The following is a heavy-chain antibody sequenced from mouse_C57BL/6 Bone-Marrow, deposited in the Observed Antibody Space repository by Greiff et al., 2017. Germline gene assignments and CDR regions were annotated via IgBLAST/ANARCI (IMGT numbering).Heavy chain of an antibody. CDR1: GFNIKDYY. D-gene: IGHD1-2*01. CDR2: IDPADGDT. CDR3: TTAVSLLSQCAWFAY. Sequence: VQLQQSGAELVRPGASVKLSCTASGFNIKDYYMHWVKQRPEQGLEWIGRIDPADGDTDYAPKFQGKATMTADTSSNTAYLQLSSLTSEDTAVYYCTTAVSLLSQCAWFAYWGQGTLVTVSA. V-gene: IGHV14-1*01. J-gene: IGHJ3*01.